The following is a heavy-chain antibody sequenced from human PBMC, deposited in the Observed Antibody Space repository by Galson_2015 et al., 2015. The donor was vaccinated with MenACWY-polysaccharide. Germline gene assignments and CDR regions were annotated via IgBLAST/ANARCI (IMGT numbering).Heavy chain of an antibody. D-gene: IGHD6-19*01. CDR2: IAVSSGFT. CDR1: GYTFSNYG. Sequence: SVKVSCKASGYTFSNYGVSWLRQAPGQGLEWMGWIAVSSGFTYYAQKLQGRVTMTTDTSTSTAYMELRSLRSDDTATYYCARDRSTGWYVYWGQGTLVTVSS. J-gene: IGHJ4*02. CDR3: ARDRSTGWYVY. V-gene: IGHV1-18*01.